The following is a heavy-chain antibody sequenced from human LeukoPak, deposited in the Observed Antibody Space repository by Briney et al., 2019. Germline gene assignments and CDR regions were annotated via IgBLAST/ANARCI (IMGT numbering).Heavy chain of an antibody. J-gene: IGHJ4*02. CDR2: IKQDGSEK. V-gene: IGHV3-7*03. CDR1: GFNFSSYW. D-gene: IGHD5-18*01. CDR3: ARDQQLFDY. Sequence: QTGGSLRLSCAASGFNFSSYWMSWVRQAPGKGLEWVANIKQDGSEKYYVDSVKGRFTISRDNAMNSLYLQMNSLRAEDTAVYYCARDQQLFDYWGQGTLVTVSS.